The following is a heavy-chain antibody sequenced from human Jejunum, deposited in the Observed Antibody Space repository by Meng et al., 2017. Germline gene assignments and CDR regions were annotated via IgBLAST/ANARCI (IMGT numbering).Heavy chain of an antibody. Sequence: GQLVESGGGWVQPGGSLRPSCAASGFTFSNQSMSWVRQAPGKGLEWVSVILDRDGITSYADSVKGRLTISRDNSKNTLYLQMSSLRVDDTAVYHCANRAWLESWGQGTLVTVSS. J-gene: IGHJ5*01. CDR1: GFTFSNQS. D-gene: IGHD3-10*01. CDR2: ILDRDGIT. CDR3: ANRAWLES. V-gene: IGHV3-23*04.